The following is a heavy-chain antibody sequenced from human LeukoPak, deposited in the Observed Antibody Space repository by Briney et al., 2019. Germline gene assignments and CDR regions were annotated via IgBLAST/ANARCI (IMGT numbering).Heavy chain of an antibody. CDR2: INPNSGGT. CDR3: AWGVRGSFQPLVY. J-gene: IGHJ4*02. D-gene: IGHD1-26*01. Sequence: ASVKVSCKASGYTFTGYYIHWVRQAPGQGREWIGRINPNSGGTNYAQKFQGRVTMTRDTSISTAYMELSRLRSDDTAVYYCAWGVRGSFQPLVYWGQGTLVTVSS. CDR1: GYTFTGYY. V-gene: IGHV1-2*06.